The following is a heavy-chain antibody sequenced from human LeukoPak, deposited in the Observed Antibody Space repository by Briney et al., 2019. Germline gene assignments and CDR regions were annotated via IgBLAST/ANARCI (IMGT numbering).Heavy chain of an antibody. Sequence: GRSLRLSCAASGFTFDDYAMHWVRQAPGKGLEWVSGISWNSGSIGYADSVKGRFTISRDNAKNSLYLQMNSLRAEDTAVYYCARGSSSNDYWGQGTLVTVSS. CDR1: GFTFDDYA. CDR2: ISWNSGSI. V-gene: IGHV3-9*01. J-gene: IGHJ4*02. CDR3: ARGSSSNDY. D-gene: IGHD6-13*01.